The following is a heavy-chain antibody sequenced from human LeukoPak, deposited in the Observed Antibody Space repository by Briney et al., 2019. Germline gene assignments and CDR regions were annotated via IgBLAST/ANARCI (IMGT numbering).Heavy chain of an antibody. J-gene: IGHJ6*03. V-gene: IGHV3-43*01. Sequence: GGSLRLSCAASGLTFDEYTMHWVRQGPGKGVEWVSLISRNGGTTKYADSVKGRFTISRDNSKNTIYLQMNSLRPEDTAVYYCAKGDGGSETYFYMDVWGKGTAVTVSS. CDR1: GLTFDEYT. CDR2: ISRNGGTT. D-gene: IGHD5-12*01. CDR3: AKGDGGSETYFYMDV.